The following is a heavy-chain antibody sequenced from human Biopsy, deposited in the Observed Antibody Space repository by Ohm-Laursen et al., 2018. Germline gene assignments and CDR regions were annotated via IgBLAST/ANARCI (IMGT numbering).Heavy chain of an antibody. Sequence: SDTLSLTCTVSGDSVTKYYWSWIRQPPGKGLEWIGYISDTGTTNYNPSLRGRVAMSVDTSKNQFSLQLTSVTAADTAMFFCARPFRLDDYWNDDPPDGFDVWGQGTMVTVSS. V-gene: IGHV4-59*02. CDR1: GDSVTKYY. CDR2: ISDTGTT. J-gene: IGHJ3*01. CDR3: ARPFRLDDYWNDDPPDGFDV. D-gene: IGHD3-3*01.